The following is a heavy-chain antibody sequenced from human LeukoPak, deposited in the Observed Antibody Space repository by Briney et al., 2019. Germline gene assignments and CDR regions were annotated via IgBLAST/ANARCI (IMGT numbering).Heavy chain of an antibody. Sequence: GRSLRLSCTASGFTFGDYAMSWFRQAPGKGLEWVGFIRSKAYGGTTEYAASVKGRFTISRDDSKSIAYLQMNSLKTEDTAVYYCTRDHYGSGSYPPLYGMDVWGQGTTVTVSS. CDR1: GFTFGDYA. CDR3: TRDHYGSGSYPPLYGMDV. V-gene: IGHV3-49*03. CDR2: IRSKAYGGTT. D-gene: IGHD3-10*01. J-gene: IGHJ6*02.